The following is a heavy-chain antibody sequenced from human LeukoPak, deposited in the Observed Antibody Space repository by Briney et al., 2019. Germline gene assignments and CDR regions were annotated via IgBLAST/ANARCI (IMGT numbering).Heavy chain of an antibody. CDR1: GFTFSSYG. CDR3: AKNRDSSDYPRDFDF. D-gene: IGHD3-22*01. CDR2: IRHDGGYQ. V-gene: IGHV3-30*02. J-gene: IGHJ4*02. Sequence: SGGSLRLSCAAFGFTFSSYGMHWVRQTPGKGLEWVAFIRHDGGYQQYADSVKGRFTVSRDNSKDMVYLQMNSLRTEDTAVYYCAKNRDSSDYPRDFDFWGQGTLVTVSS.